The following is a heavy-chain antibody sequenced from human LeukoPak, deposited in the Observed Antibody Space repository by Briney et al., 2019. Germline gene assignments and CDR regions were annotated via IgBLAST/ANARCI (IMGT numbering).Heavy chain of an antibody. CDR2: ISYDGSNK. D-gene: IGHD3-22*01. CDR3: AKDSRSSGYFFQH. CDR1: GFTFSSYG. V-gene: IGHV3-30*18. Sequence: GGSLRLSCAASGFTFSSYGMHWVRQAPGKGLEWVAVISYDGSNKYYADSVKGRFTISRDNSKNTLYLQMNSLRAEDTAVYYCAKDSRSSGYFFQHWGQGTLVTVS. J-gene: IGHJ1*01.